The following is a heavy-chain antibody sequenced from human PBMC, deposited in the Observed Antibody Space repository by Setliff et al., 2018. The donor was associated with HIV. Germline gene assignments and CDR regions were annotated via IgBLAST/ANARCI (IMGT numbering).Heavy chain of an antibody. Sequence: SETLSLTCGVSGYSISSGYYWGWIRQPPGKGLEWIGSIYHNGIIYYNPSLKSRVTISVDTSQNQFSLKLSSVTAADTAIYYCARRIYGNNPYFDYWSQGTLVTVSS. CDR1: GYSISSGYY. D-gene: IGHD4-17*01. CDR3: ARRIYGNNPYFDY. CDR2: IYHNGII. J-gene: IGHJ4*02. V-gene: IGHV4-38-2*01.